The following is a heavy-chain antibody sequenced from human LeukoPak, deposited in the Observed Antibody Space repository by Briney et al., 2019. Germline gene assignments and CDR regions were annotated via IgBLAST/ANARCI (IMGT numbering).Heavy chain of an antibody. Sequence: GGSLRLSYAASGFTFDDYAMHWVRQAPGKGLEWVSGISWNSGSIGYADSVKGRFTISRDNAKNSLYLQMNSLRAEDTALYYCAKAPGLYSGSYYIFDYWGQGTLVTVSS. CDR1: GFTFDDYA. V-gene: IGHV3-9*01. J-gene: IGHJ4*02. CDR2: ISWNSGSI. CDR3: AKAPGLYSGSYYIFDY. D-gene: IGHD1-26*01.